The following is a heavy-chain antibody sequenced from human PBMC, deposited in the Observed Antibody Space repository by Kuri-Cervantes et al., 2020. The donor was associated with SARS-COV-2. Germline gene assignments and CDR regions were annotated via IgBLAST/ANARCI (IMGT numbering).Heavy chain of an antibody. CDR2: IIPIFGTA. V-gene: IGHV1-69*05. J-gene: IGHJ6*03. D-gene: IGHD3-10*01. CDR1: GGTFSSYA. CDR3: ARSSEGPYYYYMDV. Sequence: SVKVSCKASGGTFSSYAISWVRQAPGQGLEWMGGIIPIFGTASYAQKFQGRVTITTDESTSTAYMELSSLRSEDTAAYYCARSSEGPYYYYMDVWGKGTTVTVSS.